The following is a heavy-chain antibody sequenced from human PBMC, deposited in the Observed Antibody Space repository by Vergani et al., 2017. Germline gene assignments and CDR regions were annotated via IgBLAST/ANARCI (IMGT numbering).Heavy chain of an antibody. V-gene: IGHV1-2*02. CDR2: INPNSANI. D-gene: IGHD3-10*01. CDR1: GYTFTDYY. J-gene: IGHJ4*02. CDR3: ARDSHQSGRGVLDY. Sequence: QEQVVQSGAEVKKPGASVRVSCKTSGYTFTDYYIHWVRLAPGQGLEWMGWINPNSANIKFAQKFQGRVTMTRDTSISTVFMELSSLTSDDTAVYYCARDSHQSGRGVLDYWGQGTLVTVSS.